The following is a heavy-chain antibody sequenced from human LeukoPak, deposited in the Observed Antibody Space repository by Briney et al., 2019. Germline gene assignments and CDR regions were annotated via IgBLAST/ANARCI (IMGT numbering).Heavy chain of an antibody. D-gene: IGHD2-15*01. CDR2: INHSGST. Sequence: SETLSLTCAVYGGSFSGYYWSWIRQPPGKGLEWIGEINHSGSTNYNPSLKSRVTISVDTSKNQFSLKLSSVTAADTAVYYCARPNFYCSGGSCSDDAFDIWGQGTMVIVSS. J-gene: IGHJ3*02. CDR3: ARPNFYCSGGSCSDDAFDI. CDR1: GGSFSGYY. V-gene: IGHV4-34*01.